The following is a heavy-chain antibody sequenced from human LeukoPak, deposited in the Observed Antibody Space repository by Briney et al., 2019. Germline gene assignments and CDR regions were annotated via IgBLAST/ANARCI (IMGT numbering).Heavy chain of an antibody. CDR1: GFTFSSYA. CDR2: ISYDGSNK. CDR3: ARGNIEDIVVEGYGMDV. V-gene: IGHV3-30-3*01. D-gene: IGHD2-15*01. J-gene: IGHJ6*02. Sequence: GGSLRLSCAASGFTFSSYAMHWVRQAPGKGLEWVAVISYDGSNKYYADSVKGRFTISRDNAKNSLYLQMNSLRAEDTAVYYCARGNIEDIVVEGYGMDVWGQGTTVTVSS.